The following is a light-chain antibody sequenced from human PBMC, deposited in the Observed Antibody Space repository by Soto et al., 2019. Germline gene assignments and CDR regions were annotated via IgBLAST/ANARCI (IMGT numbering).Light chain of an antibody. CDR3: QQSYSSPPT. J-gene: IGKJ1*01. CDR1: QRITNR. V-gene: IGKV1-39*01. Sequence: DIQLTQSPSSLCASIGDRVTITCRASQRITNRLNWYQQKPGKAPKLLIFAASSLQSGVPSRFSGSRSGPDFTLTISSLQPEDFATYYCQQSYSSPPTFGQGTKVDIK. CDR2: AAS.